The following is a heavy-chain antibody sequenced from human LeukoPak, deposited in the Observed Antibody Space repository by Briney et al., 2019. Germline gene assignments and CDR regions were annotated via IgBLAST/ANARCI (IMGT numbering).Heavy chain of an antibody. J-gene: IGHJ4*02. Sequence: SQTLSLTCAISGDSLSSNSAAWHWLRQSPSRGLEWLGSTYYRSKLHNDYAVSVKGRITINPDTSKNQFSLLLNSVTPEDTAIYYCVSKAAAGYLDCWGQGTLVTVSS. D-gene: IGHD6-13*01. CDR2: TYYRSKLHN. V-gene: IGHV6-1*01. CDR1: GDSLSSNSAA. CDR3: VSKAAAGYLDC.